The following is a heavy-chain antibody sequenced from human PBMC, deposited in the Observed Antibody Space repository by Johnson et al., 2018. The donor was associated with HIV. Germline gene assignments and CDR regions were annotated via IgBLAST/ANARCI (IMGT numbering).Heavy chain of an antibody. D-gene: IGHD2-21*01. Sequence: QVQLVESGGGVVQPGRSLRLSCAASGFTFSSYAMHWVRQAPGKGLEWVAVISYDGSNKYYADSVKGRCTISRDNSKNTLYLQMNSLRAEDTAVYYCARDMGREYYSGGDAFDIWGQGTMVTVSS. CDR3: ARDMGREYYSGGDAFDI. J-gene: IGHJ3*02. CDR2: ISYDGSNK. CDR1: GFTFSSYA. V-gene: IGHV3-30-3*01.